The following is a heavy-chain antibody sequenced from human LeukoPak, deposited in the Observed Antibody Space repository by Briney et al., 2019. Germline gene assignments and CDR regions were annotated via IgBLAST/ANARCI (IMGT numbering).Heavy chain of an antibody. CDR3: ARGALLWFGAKMEYYFDY. Sequence: ASVKVSCKASGGTFSSYAISWVRQAPGQGLEWMGGIIPIFGTANYAQKFQGRVTITADKSTSTAYMELSSLRSGDTAVYYCARGALLWFGAKMEYYFDYWGQGTPLTVSS. CDR1: GGTFSSYA. V-gene: IGHV1-69*06. J-gene: IGHJ4*02. D-gene: IGHD3-10*01. CDR2: IIPIFGTA.